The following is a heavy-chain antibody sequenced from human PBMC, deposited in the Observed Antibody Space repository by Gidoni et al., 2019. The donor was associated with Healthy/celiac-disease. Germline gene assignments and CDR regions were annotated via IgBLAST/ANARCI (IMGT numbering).Heavy chain of an antibody. V-gene: IGHV3-23*01. D-gene: IGHD5-18*01. CDR2: ISGSGGST. Sequence: EVQLLESGGGLVQPGGSLRLSCAASGFTFSSYAMSWVRQAPGKGLEWVSAISGSGGSTYYADSVKGRFTISRDNSKNTLYLQMNSLRAEDTAVYYCAKELKGTQWLQRIQLGEYYFDYWGQGTLVTVSS. J-gene: IGHJ4*02. CDR1: GFTFSSYA. CDR3: AKELKGTQWLQRIQLGEYYFDY.